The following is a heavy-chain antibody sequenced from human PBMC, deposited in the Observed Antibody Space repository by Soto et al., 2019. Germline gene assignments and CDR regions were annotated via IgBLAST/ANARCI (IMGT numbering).Heavy chain of an antibody. CDR3: ARESDGANSL. CDR2: INGDGSST. V-gene: IGHV3-74*01. CDR1: GFTFSSYW. Sequence: EVQLVESGGGLVQPGGSLRLSCAASGFTFSSYWMHWVRQAPGKGLVWVSRINGDGSSTGYADFVKGRFTISRDNAKNTLYLQMNSLRAEDTAVYYCARESDGANSLWGQGTLVTVSS. D-gene: IGHD4-17*01. J-gene: IGHJ4*02.